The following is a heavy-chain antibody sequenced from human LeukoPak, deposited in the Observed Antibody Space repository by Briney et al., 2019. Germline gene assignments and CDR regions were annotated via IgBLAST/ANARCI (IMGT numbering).Heavy chain of an antibody. CDR1: GFTFSSYA. CDR3: ARGVAAAGTPPDY. Sequence: GGSLRLSCAASGFTFSSYAMHWVRQAPGKGLEWVAVISYDGSNKYYVDSVKGRFTISRDNSKTTLYLQMNSMRAEDTAVYYCARGVAAAGTPPDYWGQGTLVTVSS. CDR2: ISYDGSNK. J-gene: IGHJ4*02. D-gene: IGHD6-13*01. V-gene: IGHV3-30*04.